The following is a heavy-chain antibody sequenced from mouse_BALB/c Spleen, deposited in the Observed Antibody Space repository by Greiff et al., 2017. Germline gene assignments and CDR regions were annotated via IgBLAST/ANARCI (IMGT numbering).Heavy chain of an antibody. CDR2: IWSGGST. Sequence: QVQLQQSGPGLVQPSQSLSITCTVSGFSLTSYGVHWVRQSPGKGLEWLGVIWSGGSTDYNAAFISRLSISKDNSKSQVFFKMNSLQANDTAIYYCARSGYDYDERGFFDYWGQGTTLTVSS. V-gene: IGHV2-2*02. CDR1: GFSLTSYG. CDR3: ARSGYDYDERGFFDY. D-gene: IGHD2-4*01. J-gene: IGHJ2*01.